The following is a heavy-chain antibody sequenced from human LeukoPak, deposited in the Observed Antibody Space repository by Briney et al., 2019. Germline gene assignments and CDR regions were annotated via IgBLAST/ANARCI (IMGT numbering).Heavy chain of an antibody. CDR2: IYTSGST. J-gene: IGHJ6*03. D-gene: IGHD2-2*02. V-gene: IGHV4-61*02. CDR1: GGSISSGSYY. CDR3: ARSSIVVVPAAIYYYYYYMDV. Sequence: SQTLSLTCTVSGGSISSGSYYWRWIRQPAGKGLEWIGRIYTSGSTNYNPSLKSRVTISVDTSKNQFSLKLSFVTAADTAVYYCARSSIVVVPAAIYYYYYYMDVWGKGTTVTVSS.